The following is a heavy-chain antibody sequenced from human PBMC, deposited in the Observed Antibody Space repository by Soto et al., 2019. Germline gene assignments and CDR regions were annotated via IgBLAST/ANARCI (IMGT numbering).Heavy chain of an antibody. Sequence: ASVKVSCKASGYTFTTYGISWVRQAPGQGLEWMGWISAYNGNTNSAQKLKGRVTMNTDTSTSTAYMELRSLRSDDTAVYYCARGRGVVPTAAFYYYYMDVWGKGTTVTVSS. CDR3: ARGRGVVPTAAFYYYYMDV. V-gene: IGHV1-18*01. CDR1: GYTFTTYG. CDR2: ISAYNGNT. D-gene: IGHD2-2*01. J-gene: IGHJ6*03.